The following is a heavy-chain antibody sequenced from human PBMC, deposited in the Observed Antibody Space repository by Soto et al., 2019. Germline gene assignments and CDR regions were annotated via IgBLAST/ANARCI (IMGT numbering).Heavy chain of an antibody. CDR1: GFSFSSNGVG. CDR2: VYWDDDK. J-gene: IGHJ4*02. D-gene: IGHD2-21*02. Sequence: QITLKESGPTLVKPTETLMLTCSFSGFSFSSNGVGLGWVRQPPGKALEWLAFVYWDDDKRYKSSLKSRLSITKDTSSNQVSLTMTNMDPVDTATYYCVHSPTVTWGQGILVTVSS. V-gene: IGHV2-5*02. CDR3: VHSPTVT.